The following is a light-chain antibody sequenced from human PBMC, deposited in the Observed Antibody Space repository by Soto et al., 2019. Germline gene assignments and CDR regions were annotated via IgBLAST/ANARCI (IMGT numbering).Light chain of an antibody. Sequence: QSVLTQPPSVSGAPGQRVTISCTGSSSNIGAGYDVHWYQQLPGTAPKLLIYGSSNRPSGVPDRVSGSKSGTSASLAITGLQAEDEADYYCQSYDSSLSGYVFGTGTKLTVL. CDR3: QSYDSSLSGYV. CDR2: GSS. CDR1: SSNIGAGYD. V-gene: IGLV1-40*01. J-gene: IGLJ1*01.